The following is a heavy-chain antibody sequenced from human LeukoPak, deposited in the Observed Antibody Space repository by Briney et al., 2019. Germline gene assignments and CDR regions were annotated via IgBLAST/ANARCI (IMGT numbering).Heavy chain of an antibody. D-gene: IGHD3-10*01. CDR2: ISGSGGST. CDR3: AKASTMVRGVPYDY. V-gene: IGHV3-23*01. J-gene: IGHJ4*02. Sequence: GGSLRLSCAASGFTFSSYAMSWVRQAPGKGLEWVSAISGSGGSTYYADSVKGRFTISRDNSTNTLYLQMNSLRAEDTAVYYCAKASTMVRGVPYDYWGQGTLVTVSS. CDR1: GFTFSSYA.